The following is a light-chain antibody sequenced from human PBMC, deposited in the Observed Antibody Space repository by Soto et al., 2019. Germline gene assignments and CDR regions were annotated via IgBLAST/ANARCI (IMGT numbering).Light chain of an antibody. Sequence: QSALTQPASVSGSPGLSITISCTGTSSDVGAYIFVSWYQQHPGKAPKLMIYDIINRPSGVSNRFSGSKSGNTASLTISGLQAEDEADYYCVSFTTSRSYVFGTGTKLTVL. V-gene: IGLV2-14*03. CDR2: DII. CDR1: SSDVGAYIF. J-gene: IGLJ1*01. CDR3: VSFTTSRSYV.